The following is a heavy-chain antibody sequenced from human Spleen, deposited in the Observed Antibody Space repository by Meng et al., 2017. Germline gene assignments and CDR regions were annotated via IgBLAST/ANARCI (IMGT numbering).Heavy chain of an antibody. CDR1: GFTFIDYA. Sequence: QGHLVESGGGVVQPGRSLRLSCAASGFTFIDYAMHWVRQAPGKGLEWVAVISYDGSNKYYADSVKGRFTISRDNSKNTLYLQMNSLRAEDTAVYYCARGVVGSTKNFDLWGRGTLVTVSS. D-gene: IGHD1-26*01. V-gene: IGHV3-30-3*01. CDR3: ARGVVGSTKNFDL. J-gene: IGHJ4*02. CDR2: ISYDGSNK.